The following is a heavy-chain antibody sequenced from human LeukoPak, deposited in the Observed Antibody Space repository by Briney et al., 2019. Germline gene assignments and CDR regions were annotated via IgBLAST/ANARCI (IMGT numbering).Heavy chain of an antibody. CDR1: GLTFTSYA. V-gene: IGHV3-23*01. CDR3: ARDRHDDYGDYYGMDV. D-gene: IGHD4-17*01. CDR2: ISGSGGTT. J-gene: IGHJ6*02. Sequence: PGGSLRLSCAASGLTFTSYAMTWVRQAPGKGLEWVSAISGSGGTTYYADSVKGRFTISRDNSKNTLYLQMNSLRAEDTAVYYCARDRHDDYGDYYGMDVWGQGTTVTVSS.